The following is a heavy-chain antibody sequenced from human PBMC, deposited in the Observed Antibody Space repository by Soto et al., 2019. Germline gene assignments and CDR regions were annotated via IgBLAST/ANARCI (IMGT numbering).Heavy chain of an antibody. CDR3: ATLPAYYDYIWGSYYICDY. Sequence: EVQLVESGGGLVQPGGSLRLSCAASGFTFSSYWMSWVRQAPGKGLEWVANIKQDGSEKYYVDSVKGRFTISRDNAKNSLYLQMNSLRAEDTAVYYCATLPAYYDYIWGSYYICDYWGQGTLVTVSS. J-gene: IGHJ4*02. CDR1: GFTFSSYW. CDR2: IKQDGSEK. D-gene: IGHD3-16*01. V-gene: IGHV3-7*01.